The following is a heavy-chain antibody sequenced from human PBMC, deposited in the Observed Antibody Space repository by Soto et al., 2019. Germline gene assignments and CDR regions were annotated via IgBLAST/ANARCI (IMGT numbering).Heavy chain of an antibody. Sequence: GGSLRLSCAASGFTFSAYWMHWVRQAPGKGLVWVSRLNGDGSTTNYADSVKGRFTVSRDNAKNTLYLQMNSLRAEDTAVYYCARASGYSYGPNYYYYYMDVWGKGTTVTVSS. V-gene: IGHV3-74*01. D-gene: IGHD5-18*01. CDR1: GFTFSAYW. CDR2: LNGDGSTT. CDR3: ARASGYSYGPNYYYYYMDV. J-gene: IGHJ6*03.